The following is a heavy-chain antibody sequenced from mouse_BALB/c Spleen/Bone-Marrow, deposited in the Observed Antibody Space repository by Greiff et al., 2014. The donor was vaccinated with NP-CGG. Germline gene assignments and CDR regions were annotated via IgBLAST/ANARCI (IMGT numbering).Heavy chain of an antibody. J-gene: IGHJ2*01. V-gene: IGHV1-54*01. CDR1: GYAFTNYL. CDR2: INPGSGGA. Sequence: QVQLQQSGAELVRPGTAVNVSCKASGYAFTNYLIEWVKQRPGQGFEWIGVINPGSGGANYNEKFKGKATLTADKSSSTAYMQLSSLTSDDSAVYFGARFGRYYFDYWGRGTTLTVSS. CDR3: ARFGRYYFDY.